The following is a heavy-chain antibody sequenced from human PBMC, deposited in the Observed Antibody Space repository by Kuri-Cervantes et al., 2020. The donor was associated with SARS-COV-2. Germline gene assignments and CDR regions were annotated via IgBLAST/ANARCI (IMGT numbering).Heavy chain of an antibody. CDR1: GGSISTPSYF. CDR3: ASRNDMITFGGVIVMGFDY. V-gene: IGHV4-39*01. J-gene: IGHJ4*02. Sequence: SETLSLTCTVSGGSISTPSYFWGWIRQPPGKGLEWIGAVYYSGNTYYNPSLKSRVTISVDTSKNQFSLKLSSVTAADTAVYYCASRNDMITFGGVIVMGFDYWGQGTLVTVSS. CDR2: VYYSGNT. D-gene: IGHD3-16*02.